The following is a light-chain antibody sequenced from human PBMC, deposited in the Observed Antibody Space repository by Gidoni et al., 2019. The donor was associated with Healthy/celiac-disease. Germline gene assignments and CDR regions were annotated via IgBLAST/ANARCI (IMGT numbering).Light chain of an antibody. CDR3: SSYTSSSTPYV. J-gene: IGLJ1*01. CDR1: SSDVGGYNY. Sequence: QTDLTPPASASGSPGQSITISCTVTSSDVGGYNYVSCYQQHPGKAPKLMIYDVRNRPSGVSNRFSGSKSGNTASLTISGLQAEDEADYYCSSYTSSSTPYVFGTGTKVTVL. V-gene: IGLV2-14*01. CDR2: DVR.